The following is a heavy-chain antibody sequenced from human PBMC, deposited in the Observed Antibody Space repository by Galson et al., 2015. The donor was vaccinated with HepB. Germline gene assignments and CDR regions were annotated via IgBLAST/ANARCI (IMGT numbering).Heavy chain of an antibody. CDR1: GFTFSSYG. CDR3: AKTRYSGPGWGFDY. J-gene: IGHJ4*02. D-gene: IGHD1-26*01. Sequence: SLRLSCAASGFTFSSYGMHWVRQAPGKGLEWVAVISYDGSNKYYADSVKGRFTISRDNSKNTLYLQMNSLRAEDTAVYYCAKTRYSGPGWGFDYWGQGTLVTVSS. V-gene: IGHV3-30*18. CDR2: ISYDGSNK.